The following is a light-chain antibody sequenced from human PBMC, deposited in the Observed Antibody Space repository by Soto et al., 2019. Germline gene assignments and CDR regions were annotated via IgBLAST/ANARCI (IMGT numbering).Light chain of an antibody. CDR2: DDS. CDR1: NVGSKS. J-gene: IGLJ1*01. Sequence: SYELAQPPSVSLAPGQTSTVTCGGNNVGSKSVHWYQQKPGQAPVLVVYDDSDRPSGIPERFSGSNSGNTATLTISRVEAGDEADYYCQVWDTSSDQGVFGTGTKVTVL. CDR3: QVWDTSSDQGV. V-gene: IGLV3-21*02.